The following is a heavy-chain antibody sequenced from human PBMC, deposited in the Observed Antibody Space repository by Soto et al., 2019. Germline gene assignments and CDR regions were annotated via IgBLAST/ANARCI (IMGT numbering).Heavy chain of an antibody. V-gene: IGHV1-3*01. Sequence: GTSVKVSCKASGYTFTSYAMHWVRQAPGQRLEWIGWINAGNGNTKYSQKFQGRVTITRDTSASTAYMELSSLRSEDTAVYYCAIHYYDFWSGYYTRPNDAFDIWGQGTMVTVSS. CDR2: INAGNGNT. CDR3: AIHYYDFWSGYYTRPNDAFDI. D-gene: IGHD3-3*01. CDR1: GYTFTSYA. J-gene: IGHJ3*02.